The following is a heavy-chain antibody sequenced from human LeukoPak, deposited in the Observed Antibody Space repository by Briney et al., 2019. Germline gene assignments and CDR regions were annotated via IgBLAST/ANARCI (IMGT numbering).Heavy chain of an antibody. V-gene: IGHV1-69*01. J-gene: IGHJ6*02. CDR3: ASPKMATAGYYYYGMDV. Sequence: SVKVSCKAFGGTFSSYAISWVRQAPGQGLEWMGGIIPICGTANYAQKFQGRVTITADESTSTAYMELSSLRSEDTAVYYCASPKMATAGYYYYGMDVWGQGTTVTVSS. D-gene: IGHD5-24*01. CDR1: GGTFSSYA. CDR2: IIPICGTA.